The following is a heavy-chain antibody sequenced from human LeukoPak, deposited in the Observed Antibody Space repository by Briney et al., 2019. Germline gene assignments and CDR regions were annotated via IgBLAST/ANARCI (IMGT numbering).Heavy chain of an antibody. Sequence: SGGSLRLSCAASGFTFSSYGMHWVRQAPGKGLEWVAFIRYDGSNKYYADSVKGRFTISRDNSKNTLYLQMNSLRAEDTAVYYCAKASIYDTDAFDIWGQGTMVTVSS. J-gene: IGHJ3*02. V-gene: IGHV3-30*02. CDR2: IRYDGSNK. CDR1: GFTFSSYG. CDR3: AKASIYDTDAFDI. D-gene: IGHD3-22*01.